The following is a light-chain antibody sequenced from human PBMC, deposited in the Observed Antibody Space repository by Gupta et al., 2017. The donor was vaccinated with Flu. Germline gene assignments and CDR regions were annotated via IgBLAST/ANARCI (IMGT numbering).Light chain of an antibody. V-gene: IGKV1-12*01. CDR1: QDINNW. CDR2: AAS. J-gene: IGKJ4*01. CDR3: QQANSLPRT. Sequence: DIQMTQSPSSVSAFVGDRVTITCRASQDINNWLAWYQQKPGKAPRLLIYAASSLRSGVPSRFSASGSGTDFTLTISSLQPEDFATYYCQQANSLPRTFGGGTKLEIK.